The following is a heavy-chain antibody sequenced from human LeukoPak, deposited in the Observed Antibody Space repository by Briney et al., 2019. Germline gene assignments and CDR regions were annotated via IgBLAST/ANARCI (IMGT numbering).Heavy chain of an antibody. CDR2: IKTDGSAK. CDR3: TKDLNHDSNC. V-gene: IGHV3-7*01. Sequence: GGSLRLSCAAAGFRFSDYWMTWGRHAPGKGLECVANIKTDGSAKYYPDSVKGRFTVSRDNAKNSLYLQMNNMRVEDTAIFYCTKDLNHDSNCWGQGTLVTVSS. CDR1: GFRFSDYW. J-gene: IGHJ4*02. D-gene: IGHD3-22*01.